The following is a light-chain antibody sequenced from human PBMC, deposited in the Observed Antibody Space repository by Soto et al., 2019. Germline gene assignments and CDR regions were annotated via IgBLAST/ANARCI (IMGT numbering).Light chain of an antibody. CDR2: EVS. CDR3: SSYTSSSTLGVV. V-gene: IGLV2-14*01. J-gene: IGLJ2*01. Sequence: QSVLTQPASVSGSPGQSITISCTGTSSDVGGYNYVSWYQQHPGKAPKLMIYEVSNRPSGVSNRFSGSKSGNTASLTISGLQAEDEADYYCSSYTSSSTLGVVFGGGTKLPVL. CDR1: SSDVGGYNY.